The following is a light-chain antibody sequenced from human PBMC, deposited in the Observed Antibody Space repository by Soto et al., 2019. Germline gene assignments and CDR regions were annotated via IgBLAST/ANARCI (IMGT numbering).Light chain of an antibody. CDR1: QSLLHSNGYNY. Sequence: DIVMTQSPLSLPVTPGEPASISCRSSQSLLHSNGYNYLDWYLQKPGQSPQLLIYLGSNRASGVPDRFSGSGSGTDFTLKISRVEAEDVGVYYCMQSLQIRPFGQGTKVEIK. J-gene: IGKJ1*01. CDR3: MQSLQIRP. V-gene: IGKV2-28*01. CDR2: LGS.